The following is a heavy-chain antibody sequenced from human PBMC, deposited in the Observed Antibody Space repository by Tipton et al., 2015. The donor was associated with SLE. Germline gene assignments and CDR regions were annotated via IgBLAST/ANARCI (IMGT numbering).Heavy chain of an antibody. CDR3: ARSGVPTAYYYYHMDV. CDR1: GYTFSTYA. V-gene: IGHV7-4-1*02. CDR2: INTNTGTP. J-gene: IGHJ6*03. D-gene: IGHD5-12*01. Sequence: QLVQSGSQLKNPGASVKVSCNASGYTFSTYALNWVRQAPGQGLEWMGWINTNTGTPTYAQDFTGRFVLSLDTSVSASYLQITGLKAEDTAVYYCARSGVPTAYYYYHMDVWGKGTTVTVSS.